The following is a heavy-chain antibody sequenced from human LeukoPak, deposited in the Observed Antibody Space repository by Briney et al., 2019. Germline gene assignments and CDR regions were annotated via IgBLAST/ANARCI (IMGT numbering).Heavy chain of an antibody. V-gene: IGHV3-7*01. D-gene: IGHD4-11*01. CDR1: GFPFSTYW. J-gene: IGHJ4*02. CDR3: ARGHSNYGDYFDY. CDR2: INQDGTEK. Sequence: GGSLRLSCAASGFPFSTYWMSWVRQAPGKGLEWVANINQDGTEKYYVDSVKSRFTISRDNAKNSLSPQMNSLRAEDTAVYYCARGHSNYGDYFDYWGQGTLVTVSS.